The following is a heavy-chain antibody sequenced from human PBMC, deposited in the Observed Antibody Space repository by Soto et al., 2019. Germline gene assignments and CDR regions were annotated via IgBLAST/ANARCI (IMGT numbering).Heavy chain of an antibody. Sequence: GGSLRLSCAASGFTFSSYAMSWVRQAPGKGLEWVSAISGSGGSTYYADSVKGRFTISRDNSKNTLYLQMNSLRAEDTAVYYCAKAVGLDGSGSYYMADYYYYMDVWGKGTTVTVSS. V-gene: IGHV3-23*01. D-gene: IGHD3-10*01. CDR3: AKAVGLDGSGSYYMADYYYYMDV. J-gene: IGHJ6*03. CDR2: ISGSGGST. CDR1: GFTFSSYA.